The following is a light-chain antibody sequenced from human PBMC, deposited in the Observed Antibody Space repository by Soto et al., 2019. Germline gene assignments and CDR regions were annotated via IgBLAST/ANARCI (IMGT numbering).Light chain of an antibody. CDR1: QSIGSW. CDR2: KAS. Sequence: DIQLTHSPSTLSASIGDRVTITCRASQSIGSWLAWYQQRPGKAPNVLIYKASNLERGVPSRFGGSGSETEFTLTISSLQPEDFATYYCQQYSTFPWTFGQGTKVEL. CDR3: QQYSTFPWT. J-gene: IGKJ1*01. V-gene: IGKV1-5*03.